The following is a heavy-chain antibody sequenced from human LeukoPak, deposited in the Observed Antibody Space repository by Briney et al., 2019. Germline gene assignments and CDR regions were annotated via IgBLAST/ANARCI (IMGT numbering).Heavy chain of an antibody. CDR2: IIPIFGTA. V-gene: IGHV1-69*05. D-gene: IGHD3-10*01. J-gene: IGHJ4*02. CDR1: GGTFSSYA. CDR3: ASNYYGSGSLHY. Sequence: SVRVSCKASGGTFSSYAISWVRQAPGQGLEWMGGIIPIFGTANYAQKFQGRVTITTDESTSTAYMELSSLRSEDTAVYYCASNYYGSGSLHYWGQGTLVTVSS.